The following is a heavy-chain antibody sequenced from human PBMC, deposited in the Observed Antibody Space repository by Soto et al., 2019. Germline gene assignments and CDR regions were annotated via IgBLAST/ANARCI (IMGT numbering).Heavy chain of an antibody. D-gene: IGHD2-8*01. J-gene: IGHJ4*02. Sequence: SETLSLTCAVSGVSISSGNWWTWVRQTPQRGLEYIGEIFHDGTANYYPSFERRVAISVDTSKNQFSLKLTSVTAADTAIYFCARLVYHTRLNYMYFDFWGQGALVTVSS. V-gene: IGHV4-4*02. CDR1: GVSISSGNW. CDR2: IFHDGTA. CDR3: ARLVYHTRLNYMYFDF.